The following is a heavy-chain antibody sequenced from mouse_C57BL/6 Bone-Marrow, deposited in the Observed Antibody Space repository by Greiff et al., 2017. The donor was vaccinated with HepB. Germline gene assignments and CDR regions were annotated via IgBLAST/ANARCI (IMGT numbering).Heavy chain of an antibody. D-gene: IGHD2-13*01. V-gene: IGHV1-19*01. CDR1: GYTFTDYY. J-gene: IGHJ2*01. CDR3: ARKGDGDY. Sequence: DVKLQESGPVLVKPGASVKMSCKASGYTFTDYYMNWVKQSHGKSLEWIGVINPYNGGTSYNQKFKGKATLTVDKSSSTAYMELNSLTSEDSAVYYCARKGDGDYWGQGTTLTVSS. CDR2: INPYNGGT.